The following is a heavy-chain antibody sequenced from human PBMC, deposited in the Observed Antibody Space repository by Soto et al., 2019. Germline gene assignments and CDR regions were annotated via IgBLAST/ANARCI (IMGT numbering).Heavy chain of an antibody. J-gene: IGHJ5*01. D-gene: IGHD7-27*01. CDR3: ARRRYCLTGRCFPNWFDS. V-gene: IGHV4-30-4*01. Sequence: SETLSLTCSVSGDSISSVDYFWAWIRQPPGQALEYIGYIYKSATTYYNPSFESRVAISLDTSKSQFSLNVTSVTAADTAVYFCARRRYCLTGRCFPNWFDSWAQGTLVTVSS. CDR1: GDSISSVDYF. CDR2: IYKSATT.